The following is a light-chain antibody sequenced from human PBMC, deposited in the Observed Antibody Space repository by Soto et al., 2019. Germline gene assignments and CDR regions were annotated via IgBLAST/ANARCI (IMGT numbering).Light chain of an antibody. Sequence: EVVVTQSPATLSLSPGERATLSCRASQSVSSSYLAWYQQKPGQAPRLLIFDASSRATGISDRFSGSGSGTDFTLTISRLEPEDFAVYYCQQYGRSPWTFGQGTKVDIK. J-gene: IGKJ1*01. V-gene: IGKV3-20*01. CDR2: DAS. CDR1: QSVSSSY. CDR3: QQYGRSPWT.